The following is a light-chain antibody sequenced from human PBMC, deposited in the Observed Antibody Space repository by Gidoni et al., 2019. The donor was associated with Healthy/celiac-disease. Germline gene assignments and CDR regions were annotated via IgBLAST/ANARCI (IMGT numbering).Light chain of an antibody. Sequence: NGFTQSPATLSLSPGERATLSCRASQSVSSYLAWYQQKPGQAPRLLIYDASNRATGIPARFSGSGSGTDFTLTISSLEPEDFAVYYCQQRSNWPPVTFGPGTKVDIK. CDR1: QSVSSY. CDR2: DAS. CDR3: QQRSNWPPVT. V-gene: IGKV3-11*01. J-gene: IGKJ3*01.